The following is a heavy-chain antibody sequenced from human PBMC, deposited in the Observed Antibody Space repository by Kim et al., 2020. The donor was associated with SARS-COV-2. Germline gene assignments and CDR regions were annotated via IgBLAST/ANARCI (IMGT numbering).Heavy chain of an antibody. D-gene: IGHD3-10*01. CDR1: GGSISSYY. V-gene: IGHV4-59*13. Sequence: SETLSLTCTVSGGSISSYYWSWIQQPPGKGLEWIGYIYYSGSTNYNPSLKSRVTISVDTSKNQFSLKLSSVTAADTAVYYCARVNTMVRGEVDYWGQGTLVTVSS. J-gene: IGHJ4*02. CDR2: IYYSGST. CDR3: ARVNTMVRGEVDY.